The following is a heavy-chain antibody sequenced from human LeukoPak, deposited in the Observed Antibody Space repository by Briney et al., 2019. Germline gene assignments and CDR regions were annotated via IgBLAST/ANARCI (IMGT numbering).Heavy chain of an antibody. CDR1: GGTFSSYA. CDR3: ARGPITTRSHFDY. Sequence: EASVKVSCKASGGTFSSYAISWVRQAPGQGLEWMGGIIPIFGTANYAQKFQGRVTITADESTSTAYMELSSLRSEDTAVYYCARGPITTRSHFDYWGQGTLVTVSS. CDR2: IIPIFGTA. J-gene: IGHJ4*02. D-gene: IGHD3-22*01. V-gene: IGHV1-69*13.